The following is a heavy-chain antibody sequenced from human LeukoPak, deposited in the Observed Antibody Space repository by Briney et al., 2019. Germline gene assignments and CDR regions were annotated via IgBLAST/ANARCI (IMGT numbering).Heavy chain of an antibody. V-gene: IGHV4-59*01. CDR1: GGSITSYY. Sequence: PSETLSLTCTVSGGSITSYYWSWIRQPPGKGLEWIGYIYHSGSTNYNPSLKSRVIISVDTSKNLFSLQLSSVTAADTAVYYCARITNSQSGYRFDYWGQGTLVTVSS. CDR3: ARITNSQSGYRFDY. CDR2: IYHSGST. D-gene: IGHD3-22*01. J-gene: IGHJ4*02.